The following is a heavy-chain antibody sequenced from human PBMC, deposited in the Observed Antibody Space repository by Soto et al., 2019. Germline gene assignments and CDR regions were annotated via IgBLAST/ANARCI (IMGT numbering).Heavy chain of an antibody. CDR3: ASGMGSIPAPGIDF. Sequence: GGSLRLSCAAPGFIFSSYAMHWVRQAPGKGLEWVAIISYDGNNKYNADFVKGRFTISRDNSKSTVYLQMNSLRAEDTAVYYCASGMGSIPAPGIDFWGQGTLVTVSS. D-gene: IGHD6-13*01. CDR2: ISYDGNNK. CDR1: GFIFSSYA. V-gene: IGHV3-30-3*01. J-gene: IGHJ4*02.